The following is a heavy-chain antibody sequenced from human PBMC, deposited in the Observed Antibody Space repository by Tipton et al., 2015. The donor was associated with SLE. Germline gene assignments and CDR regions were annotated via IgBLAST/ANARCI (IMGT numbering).Heavy chain of an antibody. Sequence: TLSLTCTVSGGSIRNGNFYWSWIRQHPGKGLEWIGYINFSENTHYNTSLKSRVTISLDTSMNQFSLKLSSVTAADTAVYYCARDPPWGPFDFWGQGSLVTVSS. J-gene: IGHJ4*02. V-gene: IGHV4-31*03. CDR2: INFSENT. D-gene: IGHD7-27*01. CDR3: ARDPPWGPFDF. CDR1: GGSIRNGNFY.